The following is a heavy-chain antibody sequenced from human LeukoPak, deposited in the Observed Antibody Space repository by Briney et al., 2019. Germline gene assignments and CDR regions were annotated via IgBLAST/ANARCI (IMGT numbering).Heavy chain of an antibody. D-gene: IGHD6-19*01. V-gene: IGHV4-34*01. Sequence: SETLSLTCAVYGGSFSGYYWSWIRQPPGKGLEWIGEINHSGSTNYNPSLKSRVTISVDTSKNQFSLKLTSVTPADTAVYYCARCPIALAPPHFDYWGQGTLVTVSS. CDR3: ARCPIALAPPHFDY. CDR1: GGSFSGYY. J-gene: IGHJ4*02. CDR2: INHSGST.